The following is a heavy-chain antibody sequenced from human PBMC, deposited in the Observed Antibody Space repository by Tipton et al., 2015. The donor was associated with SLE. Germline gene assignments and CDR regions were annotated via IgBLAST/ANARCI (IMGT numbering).Heavy chain of an antibody. Sequence: QVQLVQSGSELKKPGASVKVSCQASGYILTSYAINWVRQAPGQGLEWMGWINPSSGDTNYAQNFQGRVTMAWDTSINTAFMELSTLRSDDTAVYYCARERTPMLLAYWGQGTLVTVSS. CDR3: ARERTPMLLAY. J-gene: IGHJ4*02. CDR1: GYILTSYA. D-gene: IGHD5-18*01. CDR2: INPSSGDT. V-gene: IGHV1-2*02.